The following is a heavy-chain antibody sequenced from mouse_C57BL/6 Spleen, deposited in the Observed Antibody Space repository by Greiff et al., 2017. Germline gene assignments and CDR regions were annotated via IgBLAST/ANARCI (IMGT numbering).Heavy chain of an antibody. J-gene: IGHJ4*01. CDR3: AGHYYGSSWDYARDD. Sequence: QVQLQQPGAELVKPGASVKMSCKASGYTFTSYWITWVKQRPGQGLEWIGDIYPGSGSTNYTAKFKSKATLTVDTSSSTAYMQLSSLTSEDSAVXYCAGHYYGSSWDYARDDWGQGTSVTVSS. CDR2: IYPGSGST. CDR1: GYTFTSYW. V-gene: IGHV1-55*01. D-gene: IGHD1-1*01.